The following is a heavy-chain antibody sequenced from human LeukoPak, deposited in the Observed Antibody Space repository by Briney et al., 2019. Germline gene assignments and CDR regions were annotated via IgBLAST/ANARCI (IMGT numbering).Heavy chain of an antibody. CDR2: ISSTSIYI. V-gene: IGHV3-21*01. CDR3: AREHPYYYDSSGTALMAEIKYYFDY. CDR1: GFTFSRYS. D-gene: IGHD3-22*01. Sequence: GGSLRLSCAASGFTFSRYSMNWVRQAPGKGLEWVSSISSTSIYIYYADSVKGRLTISRDNAKNSLYLQMNSLRAEDTGVYYCAREHPYYYDSSGTALMAEIKYYFDYWGQGTLVTVSS. J-gene: IGHJ4*02.